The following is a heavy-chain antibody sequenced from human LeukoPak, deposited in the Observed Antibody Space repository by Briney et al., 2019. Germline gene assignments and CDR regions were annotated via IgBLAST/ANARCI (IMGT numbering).Heavy chain of an antibody. D-gene: IGHD4-17*01. CDR3: AKNYGTSRPFYDY. J-gene: IGHJ4*02. Sequence: GGSLRLSRAASGFTFCNYAMTWVRGVPGKGRQWVSAISGDAIYTYYLDSVKGRFTTSRDNSKNTLFLQMNSLRADDTAVYYCAKNYGTSRPFYDYWGQGIVVTVAS. CDR2: ISGDAIYT. V-gene: IGHV3-23*01. CDR1: GFTFCNYA.